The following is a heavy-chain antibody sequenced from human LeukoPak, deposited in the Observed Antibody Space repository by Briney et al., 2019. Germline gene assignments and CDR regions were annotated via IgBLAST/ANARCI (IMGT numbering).Heavy chain of an antibody. V-gene: IGHV4-59*01. CDR2: IYYSGST. Sequence: SETLSLTCTVSGGSISSDYWSWIRQPPGKGLEWSGYIYYSGSTNYNPSLKSRVTISVDTSKNQFSLKLSSVTAADTAVYYCARDQGVPSGGLDYWGQGTLVTVSS. D-gene: IGHD2-15*01. CDR1: GGSISSDY. J-gene: IGHJ4*02. CDR3: ARDQGVPSGGLDY.